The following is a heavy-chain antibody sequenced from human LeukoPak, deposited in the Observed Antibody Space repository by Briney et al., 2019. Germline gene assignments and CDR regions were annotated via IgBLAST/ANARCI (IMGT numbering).Heavy chain of an antibody. CDR2: IYHSGST. V-gene: IGHV4-30-2*03. J-gene: IGHJ4*02. D-gene: IGHD4-17*01. CDR1: GGSISSGGYS. CDR3: ARLYGDYV. Sequence: SETLSLTCAVSGGSISSGGYSWSWIRQPPGKGLEWIGYIYHSGSTYYNPSLQSRVTMSVDTSQNQLSLNLNSVTATDTAVYYCARLYGDYVWGQGTLVTVSS.